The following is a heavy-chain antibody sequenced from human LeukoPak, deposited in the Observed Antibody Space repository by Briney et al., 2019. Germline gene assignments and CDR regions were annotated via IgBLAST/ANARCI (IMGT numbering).Heavy chain of an antibody. D-gene: IGHD3-22*01. Sequence: LGGSLRLSCAASGFTFSSYAMSWVRQAPGKGLEWVSAISGSGGSTYYADSVKGRFTISRDNSKNTLYLQMNSLRAEDTAVYHCAKGMIVVPTAFDIWGQGTMVTVSS. CDR1: GFTFSSYA. V-gene: IGHV3-23*01. J-gene: IGHJ3*02. CDR3: AKGMIVVPTAFDI. CDR2: ISGSGGST.